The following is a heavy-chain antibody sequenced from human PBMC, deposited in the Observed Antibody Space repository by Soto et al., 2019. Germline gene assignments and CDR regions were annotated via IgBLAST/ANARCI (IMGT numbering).Heavy chain of an antibody. J-gene: IGHJ4*02. V-gene: IGHV1-69*13. CDR2: IVPIYRTA. Sequence: SVKVSCKASGGTFSSYRFNWVRQARGQGLEWLGGIVPIYRTADYAQKFQGRVTITADDSTRTVYLELSSLKSQDTALYYCARDSGAKLSSSWGQGTLVTVSS. D-gene: IGHD6-13*01. CDR1: GGTFSSYR. CDR3: ARDSGAKLSSS.